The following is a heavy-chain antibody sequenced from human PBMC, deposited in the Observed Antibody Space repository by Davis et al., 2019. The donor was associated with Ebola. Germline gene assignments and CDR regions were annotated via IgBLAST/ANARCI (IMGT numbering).Heavy chain of an antibody. V-gene: IGHV3-48*01. Sequence: PGGSLRLSCAASGFTFSSYSMNWVRQAPGKGLEWVSYISSSSNTIYYADSVKGRFTISRDNAKNSVHLQMSSLRSEDTAVYYCALSGPGPFDPWGQGTLVTVSS. D-gene: IGHD3-10*01. CDR1: GFTFSSYS. CDR2: ISSSSNTI. CDR3: ALSGPGPFDP. J-gene: IGHJ5*02.